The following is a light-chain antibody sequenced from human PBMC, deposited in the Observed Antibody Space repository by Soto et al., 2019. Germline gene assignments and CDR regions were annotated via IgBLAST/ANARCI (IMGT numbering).Light chain of an antibody. J-gene: IGKJ4*01. Sequence: DIQMTQSPSSLSASVGDRVTITCRASQSITNYLNWYQHTPGTAPKLLIYSASTLQRGVPSRFSGSGSGTDFTLTISSLLPEDFATYYCQQSHSAPLTLGGGTKVEI. CDR2: SAS. CDR1: QSITNY. CDR3: QQSHSAPLT. V-gene: IGKV1-39*01.